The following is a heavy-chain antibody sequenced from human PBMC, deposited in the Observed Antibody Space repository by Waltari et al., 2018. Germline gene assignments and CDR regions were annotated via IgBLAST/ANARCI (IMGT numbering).Heavy chain of an antibody. J-gene: IGHJ4*02. CDR2: INPNSGGT. CDR1: GYTFTGYY. D-gene: IGHD2-15*01. CDR3: ARSPYCSGGSCYSPKLDY. Sequence: QVQLVQSGAEVKKPGASVKVSCKASGYTFTGYYMHWVRQAPGQGLEWMAWINPNSGGTNYAQKFQGRVTMTRDTSISTAYMELSRLRSDDTAVYYCARSPYCSGGSCYSPKLDYWGQGTLVTVSS. V-gene: IGHV1-2*02.